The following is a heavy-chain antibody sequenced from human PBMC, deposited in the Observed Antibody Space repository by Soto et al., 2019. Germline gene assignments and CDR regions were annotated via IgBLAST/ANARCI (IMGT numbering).Heavy chain of an antibody. J-gene: IGHJ4*02. CDR3: AKDESRYFDY. Sequence: GGSLRLSCAASGFTFSSYGMHWVRQAPGKGLEWVAVISYDGSNKYYADFVKGRFTISRDNSKNTLYLQMNSLRAEDTAVYYCAKDESRYFDYWGQGTLVTVSS. CDR1: GFTFSSYG. CDR2: ISYDGSNK. V-gene: IGHV3-30*18.